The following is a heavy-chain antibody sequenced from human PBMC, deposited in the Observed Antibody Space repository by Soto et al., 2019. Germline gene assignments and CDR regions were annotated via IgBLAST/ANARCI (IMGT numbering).Heavy chain of an antibody. CDR2: TRNKANSYTT. D-gene: IGHD3-22*01. J-gene: IGHJ3*02. V-gene: IGHV3-72*01. Sequence: GGSLRLSCAASGFTFSDHYMDWVRQAPGKGLEWVGRTRNKANSYTTEYAASVKGRFTISRDDSKNSLYLQMNSLRTEDTAVYYCDRVPLFVLPPYDSSGYRDAFDIGGKGTRVP. CDR1: GFTFSDHY. CDR3: DRVPLFVLPPYDSSGYRDAFDI.